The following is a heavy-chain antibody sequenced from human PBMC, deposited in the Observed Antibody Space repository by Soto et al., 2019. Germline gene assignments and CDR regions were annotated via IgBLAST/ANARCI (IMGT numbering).Heavy chain of an antibody. CDR1: AYTFTSYY. V-gene: IGHV1-46*01. CDR2: INPSGGST. CDR3: ARDPPIVGATDNYHYYGMDV. D-gene: IGHD1-26*01. Sequence: ASVKVSCKASAYTFTSYYMHWVRQAPGQGLEWMGIINPSGGSTSYAQKFQGRVTMTRDTSTSTVYMELSSLRSEDTAVYYCARDPPIVGATDNYHYYGMDVWGQGTTGTVSS. J-gene: IGHJ6*02.